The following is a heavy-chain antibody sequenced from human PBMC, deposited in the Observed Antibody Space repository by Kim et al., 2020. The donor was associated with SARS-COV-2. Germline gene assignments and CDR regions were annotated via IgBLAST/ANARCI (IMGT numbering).Heavy chain of an antibody. CDR1: GGSMSNYY. CDR2: IHYSGST. CDR3: ARLAGYYGSESYHYSYYSGVDV. J-gene: IGHJ6*02. Sequence: SETLSLTCSVSGGSMSNYYWSWIRQPPGKGLEWIGYIHYSGSTNYNPSLKSRVTVSVDTSDNEVSLEMRYVTAADTAVYFCARLAGYYGSESYHYSYYSGVDVWGQGTTVTVSS. D-gene: IGHD3-10*01. V-gene: IGHV4-59*08.